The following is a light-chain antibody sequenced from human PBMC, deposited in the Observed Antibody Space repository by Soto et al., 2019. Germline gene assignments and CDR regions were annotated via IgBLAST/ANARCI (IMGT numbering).Light chain of an antibody. J-gene: IGLJ2*01. CDR2: GNS. V-gene: IGLV1-40*01. CDR1: SSNIGAGYD. CDR3: QSYYTSLSASV. Sequence: QSVLTQPPSVSGAPGQRVTISCSGSSSNIGAGYDVHWYQQVPGTAPKLLIYGNSNRPSGVSDRFSGSKSGTSGSLAISGLQADDEADYYCQSYYTSLSASVFGGGTKLTVL.